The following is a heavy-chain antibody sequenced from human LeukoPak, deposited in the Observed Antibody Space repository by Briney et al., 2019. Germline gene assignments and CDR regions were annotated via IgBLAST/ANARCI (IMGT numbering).Heavy chain of an antibody. CDR2: IIPIFGTA. V-gene: IGHV1-69*13. CDR3: ARDRVESRLERPLGYYYMDV. D-gene: IGHD1-1*01. CDR1: GGTFSSYA. J-gene: IGHJ6*03. Sequence: EASVKVSCKASGGTFSSYAISWVRQAPGQGLEWMGGIIPIFGTANYAQKFQGRVTITADESTSTAYMELSSLRSEDTAVYYCARDRVESRLERPLGYYYMDVWGKGTTVTVSS.